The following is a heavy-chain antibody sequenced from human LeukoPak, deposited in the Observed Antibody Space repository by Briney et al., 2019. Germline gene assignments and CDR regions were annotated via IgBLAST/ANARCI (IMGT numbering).Heavy chain of an antibody. CDR3: AREQYHGSGSLGFDY. V-gene: IGHV3-30*03. D-gene: IGHD3-10*01. J-gene: IGHJ4*02. Sequence: RSGESLRLSCAASGLIFSDAWMAWVRQAPGKGLEWVAVISYDGSNKYYADSVKGRFTISRDNSKNTLYLQMNSLRAEDTAVYYCAREQYHGSGSLGFDYWGQGTLVTVSS. CDR2: ISYDGSNK. CDR1: GLIFSDAW.